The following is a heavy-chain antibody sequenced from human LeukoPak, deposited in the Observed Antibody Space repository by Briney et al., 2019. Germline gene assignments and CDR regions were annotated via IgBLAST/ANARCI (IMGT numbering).Heavy chain of an antibody. Sequence: PSETLSLTCAVYGGSFSGYYWSWIRQPPGKGLEWIGEINHSGSTNYNPSLKSRVTISVDTPKNQFSLKLSSVTAADTAVYYCAADSSGYYYYWGQGTLVTVSS. CDR2: INHSGST. CDR1: GGSFSGYY. CDR3: AADSSGYYYY. J-gene: IGHJ4*02. D-gene: IGHD3-22*01. V-gene: IGHV4-34*01.